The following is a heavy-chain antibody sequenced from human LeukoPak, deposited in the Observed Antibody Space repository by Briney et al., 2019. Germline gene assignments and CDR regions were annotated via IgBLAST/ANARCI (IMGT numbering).Heavy chain of an antibody. D-gene: IGHD3-10*01. CDR1: GGSFSGYY. J-gene: IGHJ5*02. CDR2: INHSGST. V-gene: IGHV4-34*01. CDR3: ARVIPTTYYYGSGSYKYNWFDP. Sequence: SETLSLTCAVYGGSFSGYYWSWIRQPPGKGLEWIGEINHSGSTNYNPSLKSRVTISVDTSKNQFSLKLSSVTAADTAVYYCARVIPTTYYYGSGSYKYNWFDPWGRGTLVTVSS.